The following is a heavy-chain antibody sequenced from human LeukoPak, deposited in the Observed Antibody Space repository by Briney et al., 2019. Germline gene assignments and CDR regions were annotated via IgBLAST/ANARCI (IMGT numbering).Heavy chain of an antibody. J-gene: IGHJ3*02. V-gene: IGHV3-30*03. D-gene: IGHD3-22*01. Sequence: GGSLRLSCAASGFTFSSYGMRWVRQASGKGLEWEAVISYDGSNKYYADSVKGRFTISRDNSKNTLYLQMGSLRAEDMAVYYCARGRYYYDSSGQGALDIWGQGTMVTVSS. CDR3: ARGRYYYDSSGQGALDI. CDR1: GFTFSSYG. CDR2: ISYDGSNK.